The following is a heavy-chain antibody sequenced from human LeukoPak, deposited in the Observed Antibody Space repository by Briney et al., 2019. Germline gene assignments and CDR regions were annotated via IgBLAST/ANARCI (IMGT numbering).Heavy chain of an antibody. CDR1: GFTFSSYG. V-gene: IGHV3-30*03. CDR2: ISYDGSNK. D-gene: IGHD2-2*01. Sequence: GRSLRLSCAASGFTFSSYGMHWVRQAPGKGLEWVAVISYDGSNKYYADSVKGRFTISRDNSKNTLYLQMNSLRAEDTAVYYCARPGEYQLLFGVYYWGQGTLVTVSS. CDR3: ARPGEYQLLFGVYY. J-gene: IGHJ4*02.